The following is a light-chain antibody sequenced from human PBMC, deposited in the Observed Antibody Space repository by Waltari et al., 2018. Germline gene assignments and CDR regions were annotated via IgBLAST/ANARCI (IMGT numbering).Light chain of an antibody. CDR1: DIGTKS. Sequence: GRIPCGGNDIGTKSVHWYQQKPGQAPGLVVYNDNNRPSGIPERLSGSNSGNTATLTISRVEAGGEADFYCQVWDSNGDRWVFGGGTKLTVL. CDR3: QVWDSNGDRWV. CDR2: NDN. J-gene: IGLJ3*02. V-gene: IGLV3-21*02.